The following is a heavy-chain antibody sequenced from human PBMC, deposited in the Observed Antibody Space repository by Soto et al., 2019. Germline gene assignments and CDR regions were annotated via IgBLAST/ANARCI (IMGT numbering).Heavy chain of an antibody. Sequence: GGSLRLSCAASGFNFSSYAMHWVRQAPGKGLEWVANIKHDGSKKYYVDSVKGRFTISRDNAKNSLYLQMNSLRAEDTAVYYCAYSYFDWSVVAFDIWGQGTMVTVSS. CDR2: IKHDGSKK. D-gene: IGHD3-9*01. J-gene: IGHJ3*02. V-gene: IGHV3-7*01. CDR1: GFNFSSYA. CDR3: AYSYFDWSVVAFDI.